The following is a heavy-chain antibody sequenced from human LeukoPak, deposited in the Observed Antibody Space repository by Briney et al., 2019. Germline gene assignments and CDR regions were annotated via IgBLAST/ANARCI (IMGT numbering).Heavy chain of an antibody. CDR2: ISYGGGST. CDR3: AKRGVVIRVILVGFHKEAYYFDS. Sequence: GGSLRLSCAVSGITLTNYGMSWVRRAPGKGREWLAVISYGGGSTNYADSVKGRFTISRDNPKNQLYLQMNRLRAEDKAVYFCAKRGVVIRVILVGFHKEAYYFDSWGQGALVTVSS. CDR1: GITLTNYG. V-gene: IGHV3-23*01. J-gene: IGHJ4*02. D-gene: IGHD3-22*01.